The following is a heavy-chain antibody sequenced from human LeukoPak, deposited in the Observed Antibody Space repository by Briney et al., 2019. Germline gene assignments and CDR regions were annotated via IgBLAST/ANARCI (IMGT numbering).Heavy chain of an antibody. J-gene: IGHJ4*02. CDR3: AKASIVGVMGDDY. Sequence: GGSLRLSCAASGFTFSSYASSWVRQAPGKGLEWVSAISGSGGSTYYADSVKGRFTISRDNSKNTLYLQMNSLRAEDTAVYYCAKASIVGVMGDDYWGQGTLVTVSP. V-gene: IGHV3-23*01. D-gene: IGHD1-26*01. CDR2: ISGSGGST. CDR1: GFTFSSYA.